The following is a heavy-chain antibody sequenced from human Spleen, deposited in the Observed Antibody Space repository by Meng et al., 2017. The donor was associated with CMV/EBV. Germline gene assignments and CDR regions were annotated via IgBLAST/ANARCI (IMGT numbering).Heavy chain of an antibody. CDR2: IKQDGSEK. J-gene: IGHJ4*02. V-gene: IGHV3-7*01. D-gene: IGHD4-17*01. Sequence: GESLKISCAASGFSVGDSYMSWVRQAPGKGLEWVANIKQDGSEKYYVDSVKGRFTISRDNAKNSLYLQTNSLRAEDTAVYYRARDLGDYGDYPDYWGQGTLVTVSS. CDR3: ARDLGDYGDYPDY. CDR1: GFSVGDSY.